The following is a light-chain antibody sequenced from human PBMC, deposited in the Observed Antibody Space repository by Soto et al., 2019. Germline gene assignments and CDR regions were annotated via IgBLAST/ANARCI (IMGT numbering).Light chain of an antibody. Sequence: QSALTQPASVSGSPGQSMTISCTGTSSDVGSGNFVSWFQQHPGKAPKLMIYEVTNRPSGVSYRFSGSKSGNTASLTISGLQAEDEADYYCSSFTTTSTWVFGGGTQLTVL. CDR3: SSFTTTSTWV. CDR1: SSDVGSGNF. V-gene: IGLV2-14*01. J-gene: IGLJ3*02. CDR2: EVT.